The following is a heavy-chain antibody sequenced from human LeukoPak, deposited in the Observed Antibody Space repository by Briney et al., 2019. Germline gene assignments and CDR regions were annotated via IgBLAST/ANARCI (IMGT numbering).Heavy chain of an antibody. Sequence: GGSLRLSCAASGFTLSSYFMHWVRQAPGKGLEWVAVISFDGSNKSYADSVKGRFTISRDNSRNTLSLQMNSLRGEDTAVYYCARVDPKMEEHFDYWGQGTLVTVSS. CDR3: ARVDPKMEEHFDY. CDR2: ISFDGSNK. D-gene: IGHD1/OR15-1a*01. J-gene: IGHJ4*02. V-gene: IGHV3-30-3*01. CDR1: GFTLSSYF.